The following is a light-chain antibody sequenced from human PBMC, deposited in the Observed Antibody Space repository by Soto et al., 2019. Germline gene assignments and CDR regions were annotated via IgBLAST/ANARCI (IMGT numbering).Light chain of an antibody. CDR2: DAY. CDR1: QRVSRW. V-gene: IGKV1-5*01. Sequence: DIQMTQSPSTLSAVVGDRVTITCRASQRVSRWLAWYQQTPGKAPKLLIYDAYILKSGVPSRFSGSGSGTEFTLTISSLQPEDFATYYCQHFNSYFGGGTKVE. J-gene: IGKJ4*01. CDR3: QHFNSY.